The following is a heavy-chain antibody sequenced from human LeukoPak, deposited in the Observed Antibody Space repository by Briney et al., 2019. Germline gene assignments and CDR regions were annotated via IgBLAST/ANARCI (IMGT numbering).Heavy chain of an antibody. CDR1: GYTLTELS. J-gene: IGHJ4*02. CDR3: AKDAHYYDSSGYYYPAAQFDY. D-gene: IGHD3-22*01. Sequence: ASVKVSCKVSGYTLTELSMHWVRQAPGKGLEWMGGFDPEDGETIYAQKFQGRVTMTEDTSTDTAYMELSSLRSEDTAVYYCAKDAHYYDSSGYYYPAAQFDYWGQGTLVTVSS. CDR2: FDPEDGET. V-gene: IGHV1-24*01.